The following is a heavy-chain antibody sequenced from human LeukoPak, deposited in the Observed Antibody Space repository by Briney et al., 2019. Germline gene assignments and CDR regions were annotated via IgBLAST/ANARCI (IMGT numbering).Heavy chain of an antibody. V-gene: IGHV3-11*04. CDR1: GFTFRNYY. Sequence: GGSLRLSCAASGFTFRNYYMHWLRQAPGKGLEWISYISSSGSYIEYADSVQGRFTVSRDNAVNSVFLQLTSLRAEDTAVYYCARDLWFGEYSAFDFWGQGTTVTVS. D-gene: IGHD3-10*01. J-gene: IGHJ3*01. CDR3: ARDLWFGEYSAFDF. CDR2: ISSSGSYI.